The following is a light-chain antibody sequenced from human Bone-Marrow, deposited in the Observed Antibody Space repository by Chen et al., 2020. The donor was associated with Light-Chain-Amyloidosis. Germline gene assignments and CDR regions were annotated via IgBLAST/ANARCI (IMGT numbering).Light chain of an antibody. V-gene: IGLV2-8*01. J-gene: IGLJ2*01. CDR2: EVT. Sequence: QSALTQPPSASGSPGQSVTLSCAGTSSDVGGYNYVSWYQQHPGKAPKLMIYEVTKRPSGVPDRFYGSKSGNTASLTVSGLQAEDEADYYCSSYGGSNNLLFGGGTKVTVL. CDR1: SSDVGGYNY. CDR3: SSYGGSNNLL.